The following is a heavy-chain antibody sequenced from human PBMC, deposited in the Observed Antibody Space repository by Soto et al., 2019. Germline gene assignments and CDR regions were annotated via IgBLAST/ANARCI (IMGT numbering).Heavy chain of an antibody. CDR1: GGSISSGGYY. CDR3: AGDRSSGVLDY. V-gene: IGHV4-31*03. D-gene: IGHD2-15*01. Sequence: QVQLQESGPGLVKPSQTLSLTCTVSGGSISSGGYYWSWIRQHPGKGPEWIGYIHYSGSTYYNPSLKSRVSLSVDTSKNQCSLKLSSVTAADTAVYYWAGDRSSGVLDYWGQGTLVTVSS. J-gene: IGHJ4*02. CDR2: IHYSGST.